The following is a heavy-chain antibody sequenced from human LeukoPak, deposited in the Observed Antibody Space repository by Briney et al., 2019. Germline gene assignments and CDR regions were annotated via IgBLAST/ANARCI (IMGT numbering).Heavy chain of an antibody. CDR3: ARDYGDYEKYNYYMDV. V-gene: IGHV4-34*01. CDR1: GGSFSGYY. Sequence: SETLSLTCAVYGGSFSGYYWNWIRQSPGKGLEWIGEINHSGSTNYNPSLEGRVTISVDTSKNQFSLKLNSVTAAHTAVYYCARDYGDYEKYNYYMDVWGNGSTVTVSS. CDR2: INHSGST. D-gene: IGHD4-17*01. J-gene: IGHJ6*03.